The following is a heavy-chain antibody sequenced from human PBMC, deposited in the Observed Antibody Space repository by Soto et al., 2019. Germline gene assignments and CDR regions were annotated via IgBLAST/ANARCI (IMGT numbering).Heavy chain of an antibody. CDR3: ARDLVKSHNWNYDTLRNAFDI. V-gene: IGHV1-46*01. J-gene: IGHJ3*02. CDR1: GYTFTSYY. CDR2: INPSGGST. Sequence: ASVKVSCKASGYTFTSYYRHWVRQAPGQGLEWMGIINPSGGSTSYAQKFQGRVTMTRDTSTSTVYMELSSLRSEDAAVYCCARDLVKSHNWNYDTLRNAFDISGQGTMVTVSS. D-gene: IGHD1-7*01.